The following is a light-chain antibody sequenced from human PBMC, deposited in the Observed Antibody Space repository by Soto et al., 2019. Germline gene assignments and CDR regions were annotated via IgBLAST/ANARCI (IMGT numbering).Light chain of an antibody. Sequence: EIKMTQSPSSLTASVGDRVTITCLTSHVISNYLAWYQQKPGKAPKLLIYAASSLQSAVPSRFSGSGSGTDFTLTIISLQPEDFSTYYCQQSYSTPHTFGQGTRLDI. J-gene: IGKJ5*01. CDR1: HVISNY. CDR2: AAS. V-gene: IGKV1-39*01. CDR3: QQSYSTPHT.